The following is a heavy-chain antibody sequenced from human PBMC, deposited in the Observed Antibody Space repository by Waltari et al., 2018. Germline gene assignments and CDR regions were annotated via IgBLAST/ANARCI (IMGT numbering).Heavy chain of an antibody. CDR3: ARGYCSGGSCYLPFDY. V-gene: IGHV1-69*13. J-gene: IGHJ4*02. D-gene: IGHD2-15*01. CDR2: IIPIFGTA. CDR1: GYTFTSYA. Sequence: QVQLVQSGAEVKKPGASVKVSCKASGYTFTSYAMHWVRQAPGQRLEWMGGIIPIFGTANYAQKFQGRVTITADKSTSTAYMELSSLRSEDTAVYYCARGYCSGGSCYLPFDYWGQGTLVTVSS.